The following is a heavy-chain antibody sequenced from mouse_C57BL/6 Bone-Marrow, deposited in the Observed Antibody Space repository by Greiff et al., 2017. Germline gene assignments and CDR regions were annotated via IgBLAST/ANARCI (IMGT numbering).Heavy chain of an antibody. Sequence: QVQLQQSDAELVKPGASVKISCKVSGYTFTDHTIHWMKQRPEQGLEWIGYIYPRDGSTKYNEKFKGKATLTADKSSSTAYMQLNSLTSEDSAVYFCARRRNYYGSSSYYFDYWGQGTTLTVSS. CDR3: ARRRNYYGSSSYYFDY. V-gene: IGHV1-78*01. D-gene: IGHD1-1*01. CDR2: IYPRDGST. J-gene: IGHJ2*01. CDR1: GYTFTDHT.